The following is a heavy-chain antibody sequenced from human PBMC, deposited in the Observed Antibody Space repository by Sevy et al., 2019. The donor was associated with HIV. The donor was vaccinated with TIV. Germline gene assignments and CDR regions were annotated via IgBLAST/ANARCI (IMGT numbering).Heavy chain of an antibody. J-gene: IGHJ4*02. V-gene: IGHV3-23*01. D-gene: IGHD2-21*02. CDR3: VKKRKGDQGPLDY. CDR2: ISGSGGST. CDR1: GFTFSSYA. Sequence: GGSLRLSCAASGFTFSSYAMSWVRQAPVKGLEWVSAISGSGGSTYYADSVKGRFTISRDNSKNTLYLQMNSLRAEDTAVYYCVKKRKGDQGPLDYWGQGTLVTVSS.